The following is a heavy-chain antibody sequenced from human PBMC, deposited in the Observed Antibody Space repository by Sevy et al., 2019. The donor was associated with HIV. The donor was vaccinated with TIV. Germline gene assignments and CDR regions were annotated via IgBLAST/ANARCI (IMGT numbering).Heavy chain of an antibody. CDR2: ISGSGGST. J-gene: IGHJ4*02. D-gene: IGHD6-19*01. CDR3: AKDPGIAVAGTRRFADY. Sequence: GGSLRLSCAASGLTFSTYSMNWVRQAPGKGLEWVSAISGSGGSTYYADSVKGRFTISRDNSKNTVYLQMNSLRAEDTAVYYCAKDPGIAVAGTRRFADYWGQGTLVTVSS. CDR1: GLTFSTYS. V-gene: IGHV3-23*01.